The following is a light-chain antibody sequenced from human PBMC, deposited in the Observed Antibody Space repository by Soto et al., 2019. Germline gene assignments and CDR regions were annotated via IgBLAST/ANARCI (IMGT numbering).Light chain of an antibody. J-gene: IGKJ4*01. CDR3: QQYNNWPGLT. Sequence: IVMTQSPATLSVSPGERATLSCRASQSVSSNLAWYQQKPGQAPRLLIYGASTRATGIPARFSGSGSGTEFTLTISSLQSEDFAVYYCQQYNNWPGLTFGGGTKVDIK. CDR2: GAS. CDR1: QSVSSN. V-gene: IGKV3-15*01.